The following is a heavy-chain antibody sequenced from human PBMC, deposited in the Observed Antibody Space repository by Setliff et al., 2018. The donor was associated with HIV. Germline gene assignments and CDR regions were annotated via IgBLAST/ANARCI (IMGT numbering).Heavy chain of an antibody. CDR2: IWDDGDNE. CDR3: AKGGDSHY. V-gene: IGHV3-33*06. J-gene: IGHJ4*02. D-gene: IGHD2-21*02. CDR1: GFTFSDYG. Sequence: GGSLRLSCVASGFTFSDYGMHWVRQAPGKGLDWVAVIWDDGDNEYYADSVKGRFTISRDNSKNTLYLQMNSLRAEDTAVYYCAKGGDSHYWGQGTLVTAPQ.